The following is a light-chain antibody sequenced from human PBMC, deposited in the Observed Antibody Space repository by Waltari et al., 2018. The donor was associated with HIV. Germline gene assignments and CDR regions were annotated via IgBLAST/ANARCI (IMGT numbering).Light chain of an antibody. CDR2: DAS. V-gene: IGKV3-15*01. Sequence: EIVMTQSPATLSVSPGERATLSCRASQSVRNNVAWYQHKPGQSPRLLIYDASIRATGIPARFSGSGSGTEFTLTVSSLQSEDFAVYYCQQYDQYPRTFGQGTKVETK. CDR1: QSVRNN. J-gene: IGKJ1*01. CDR3: QQYDQYPRT.